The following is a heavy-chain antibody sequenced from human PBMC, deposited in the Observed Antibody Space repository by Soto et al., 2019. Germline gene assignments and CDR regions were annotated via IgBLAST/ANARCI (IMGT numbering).Heavy chain of an antibody. V-gene: IGHV3-23*01. CDR1: GFTFSSYA. J-gene: IGHJ6*03. D-gene: IGHD4-4*01. Sequence: GGSLRLSCAASGFTFSSYAMSWVRQAPGKGLQWVSHISSNGGNTYYADSVKGRFTISRDNSKNTLFLQMNSLRAEDTALYYCAKEENDYSNYEAGHYMDVWGKGTTVTVSS. CDR2: ISSNGGNT. CDR3: AKEENDYSNYEAGHYMDV.